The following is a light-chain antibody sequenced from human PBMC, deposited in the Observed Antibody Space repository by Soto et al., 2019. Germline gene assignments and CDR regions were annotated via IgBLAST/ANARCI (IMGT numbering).Light chain of an antibody. CDR1: SSDVGAYNY. J-gene: IGLJ2*01. CDR2: DVS. Sequence: QSALTQPASVSGSPGQSITISCTGTSSDVGAYNYVSWYQQHLGKAPKLMIYDVSNRPSGVSNRFSGSKSGNTASLTISGLQAEDEADYYCTSFTSASTQVFGGGTKVTVL. V-gene: IGLV2-14*01. CDR3: TSFTSASTQV.